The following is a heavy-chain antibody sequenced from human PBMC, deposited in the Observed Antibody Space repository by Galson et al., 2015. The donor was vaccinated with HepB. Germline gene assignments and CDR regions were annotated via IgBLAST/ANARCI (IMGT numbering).Heavy chain of an antibody. Sequence: SLRLSCAASGFTFSSYGMHWVRQAPGKGLEWVAVISYDGSNKYYADSLKGRFTISRDNSKNTLYLQMNSLRAEDTAVYYCASAPPGELLWFGGLDPWGQGTLVTVSS. CDR1: GFTFSSYG. CDR3: ASAPPGELLWFGGLDP. CDR2: ISYDGSNK. J-gene: IGHJ5*02. D-gene: IGHD3-10*01. V-gene: IGHV3-30*19.